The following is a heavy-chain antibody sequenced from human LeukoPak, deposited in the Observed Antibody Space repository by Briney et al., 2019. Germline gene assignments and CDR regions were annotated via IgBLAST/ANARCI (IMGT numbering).Heavy chain of an antibody. J-gene: IGHJ3*02. CDR1: GFFFSTYT. Sequence: GGSLRLSCAASGFFFSTYTMDWVRQAPGKGLEWVALILHDGSDKNYADSVKGRLTISRDNSKNTVHLQMNSLRPEDTAVYYCVRDGMAGTPTAFDMWGQRTIVTVSS. D-gene: IGHD6-19*01. CDR2: ILHDGSDK. CDR3: VRDGMAGTPTAFDM. V-gene: IGHV3-30*04.